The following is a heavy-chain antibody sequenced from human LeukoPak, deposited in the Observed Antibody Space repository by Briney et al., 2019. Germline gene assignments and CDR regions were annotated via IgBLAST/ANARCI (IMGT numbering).Heavy chain of an antibody. D-gene: IGHD2-15*01. V-gene: IGHV3-48*03. Sequence: PGGSLRLSCAASGFTFSSYEINWVRRAPGKGLEWVSYISYSGSTIYYADSAKGRFTISRDNAKNSLYLQMNSLRAEDTAVYYCARRVVVVGATPNGAFDNWGQGTMVTVSS. CDR1: GFTFSSYE. CDR2: ISYSGSTI. J-gene: IGHJ3*02. CDR3: ARRVVVVGATPNGAFDN.